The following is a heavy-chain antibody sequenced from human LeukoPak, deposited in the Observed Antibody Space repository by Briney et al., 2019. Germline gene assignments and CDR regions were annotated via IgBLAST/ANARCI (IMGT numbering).Heavy chain of an antibody. J-gene: IGHJ3*01. CDR1: GITFRSYA. V-gene: IGHV3-23*01. Sequence: GGSLRLSCAASGITFRSYAMSWVRQAPGKGLEWVSTISGGGVTTYYADSVKGRFTISRDNARNTLSLQMNSLTIEDTAVYYCVVVVEPPDSDGFDVWGQGTMITVSS. CDR2: ISGGGVTT. CDR3: VVVVEPPDSDGFDV. D-gene: IGHD1-14*01.